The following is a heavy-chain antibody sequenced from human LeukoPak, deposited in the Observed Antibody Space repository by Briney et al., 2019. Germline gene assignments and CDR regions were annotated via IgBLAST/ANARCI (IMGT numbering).Heavy chain of an antibody. CDR1: GFTFSSYL. CDR2: ISGSGGTT. J-gene: IGHJ3*02. Sequence: GESLRLSCTASGFTFSSYLMNWVRQAPGKGLEWVSTISGSGGTTYYADSVKGRFTISRDNSKNTLYLQMNSLRAEDTAVYYCAARLYLYTFDMRSQGTMVTVSS. CDR3: AARLYLYTFDM. V-gene: IGHV3-23*01. D-gene: IGHD4/OR15-4a*01.